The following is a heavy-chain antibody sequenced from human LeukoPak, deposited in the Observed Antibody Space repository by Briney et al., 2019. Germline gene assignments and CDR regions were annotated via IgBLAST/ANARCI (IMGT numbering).Heavy chain of an antibody. V-gene: IGHV1-2*02. Sequence: GASVKVSCRASGYTFIGYYIHWVRQAPGQGLEWMGWINPNSGGTNYAQKFQGRVTMTRDTSISTAYMELSRLRSDDTAVYYCARVLKTYYYMDVWGKGTTVTVSS. CDR3: ARVLKTYYYMDV. CDR2: INPNSGGT. J-gene: IGHJ6*03. CDR1: GYTFIGYY.